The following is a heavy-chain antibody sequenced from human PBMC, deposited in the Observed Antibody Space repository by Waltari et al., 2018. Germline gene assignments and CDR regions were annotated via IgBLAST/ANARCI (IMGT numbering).Heavy chain of an antibody. J-gene: IGHJ4*02. V-gene: IGHV3-48*01. CDR1: GFSFNKYS. Sequence: EVQLVESGGGLIQPGGSLRLSCAASGFSFNKYSMDWVRQSPGKGLEWVSYINSISSMIYYADSVQGRFTVSRDNAKNLLYLQMNSLRAEDTAVYYCAKAMDFWGQGTLVTVSS. CDR3: AKAMDF. CDR2: INSISSMI.